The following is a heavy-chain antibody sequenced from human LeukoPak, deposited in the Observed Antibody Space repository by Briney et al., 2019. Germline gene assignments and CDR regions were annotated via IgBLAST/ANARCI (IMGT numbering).Heavy chain of an antibody. CDR2: ISGSGGST. V-gene: IGHV3-23*01. Sequence: PGGSLRLSCAASGFTFSSYAMSWVRQAPGKGLEWVSAISGSGGSTYYAGSVKGRFTISRDNSKNTLYLQMNSLRAEDTAVYYCAKDLSSVVVVAATPFGYWGQGTLVTVSS. CDR1: GFTFSSYA. CDR3: AKDLSSVVVVAATPFGY. D-gene: IGHD2-15*01. J-gene: IGHJ4*02.